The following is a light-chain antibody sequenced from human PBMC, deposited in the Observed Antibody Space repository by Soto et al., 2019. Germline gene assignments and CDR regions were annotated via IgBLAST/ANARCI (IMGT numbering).Light chain of an antibody. Sequence: QSVLTQPRSVSGSPGQSVTISCTGTSSDVGRYNYVSWYQQYPDKAPKLMIYEVTKRPSGVPDRFSGSKSGNTASLTVSGLQAEDEAAYYCSSFAGSNTYVVFGGGTKLTVL. CDR1: SSDVGRYNY. CDR3: SSFAGSNTYVV. J-gene: IGLJ2*01. CDR2: EVT. V-gene: IGLV2-11*01.